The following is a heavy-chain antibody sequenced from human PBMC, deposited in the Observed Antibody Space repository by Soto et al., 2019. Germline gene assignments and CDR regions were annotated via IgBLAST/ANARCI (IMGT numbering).Heavy chain of an antibody. CDR3: EKYGVYCDYEGRPREAYDA. J-gene: IGHJ3*01. CDR2: INWNSGTL. Sequence: EVQLVESGGGLVQPGGSLRLSCTASGLNLAKYAMNWVRQAPGRGLEWVSGINWNSGTLDYADSGKGRFTISRDNARKVLYLQIHRLTADDTALYNCEKYGVYCDYEGRPREAYDAWGRGTMVTVSS. V-gene: IGHV3-9*01. CDR1: GLNLAKYA. D-gene: IGHD4-17*01.